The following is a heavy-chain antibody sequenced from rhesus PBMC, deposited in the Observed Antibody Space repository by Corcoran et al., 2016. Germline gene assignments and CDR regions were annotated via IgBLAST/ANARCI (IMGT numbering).Heavy chain of an antibody. CDR2: SSNGGGST. CDR3: ARASRGLGGAFDF. CDR1: GSTFRYSY. Sequence: EVKLVESGGGWAKPGGSLGLSCAASGSTFRYSYLHWGRQPSGKGLEGVSRSSNGGGSTWYADSVKGRFTISRENAKNTLYLQMDSLRAEDTAVYYCARASRGLGGAFDFWGQGLRVTVSS. J-gene: IGHJ3*01. V-gene: IGHV3-59*01.